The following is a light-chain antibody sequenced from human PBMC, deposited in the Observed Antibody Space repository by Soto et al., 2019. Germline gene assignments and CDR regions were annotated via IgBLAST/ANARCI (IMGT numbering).Light chain of an antibody. CDR1: QSVSSSY. J-gene: IGKJ5*01. Sequence: EIVLTKSPGTLSLSPGERATLSCRASQSVSSSYLAWYQHKPGQAPRLLIYGASGRATGIPDRFSGSGSGTDFTLTSSRLEPEDFAVYYCQQYGSSPPVTCGQGTRLEI. CDR2: GAS. V-gene: IGKV3-20*01. CDR3: QQYGSSPPVT.